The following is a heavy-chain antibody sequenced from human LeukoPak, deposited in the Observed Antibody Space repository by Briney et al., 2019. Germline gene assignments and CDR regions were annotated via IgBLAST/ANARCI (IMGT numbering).Heavy chain of an antibody. J-gene: IGHJ5*02. Sequence: GGSLRLSCAASRFTFSSYWMSWVRQAPGKGLEWVANIKQDGSEKYYLDSVKGRFTISRDNAKNSLYLQMNSLRAEDTAVYYCAREPWVDYGDYNWFDPWGQGTLVTVSS. CDR3: AREPWVDYGDYNWFDP. D-gene: IGHD4-17*01. CDR2: IKQDGSEK. V-gene: IGHV3-7*05. CDR1: RFTFSSYW.